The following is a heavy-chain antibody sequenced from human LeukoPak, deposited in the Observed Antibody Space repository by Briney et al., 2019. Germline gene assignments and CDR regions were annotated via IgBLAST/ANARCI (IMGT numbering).Heavy chain of an antibody. D-gene: IGHD3-22*01. CDR2: INHAGKT. J-gene: IGHJ4*02. Sequence: SETLSLTCAVSGGSLSNDHWSWIRQSPGKGLEWIGEINHAGKTNYNPSFMSRVTISVDTSKNQFSLKLSSVTAADTAVYYCTYTEDYYDSSGYEGPLDYWGQGTLVTVSS. CDR3: TYTEDYYDSSGYEGPLDY. CDR1: GGSLSNDH. V-gene: IGHV4-34*03.